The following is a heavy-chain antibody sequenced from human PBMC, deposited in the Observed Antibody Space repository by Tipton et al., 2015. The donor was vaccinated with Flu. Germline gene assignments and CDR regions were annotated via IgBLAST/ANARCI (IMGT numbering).Heavy chain of an antibody. J-gene: IGHJ3*02. Sequence: TLSLTRAVYGGSFSGYYWNWIRQPPGKGLEWIGEINHSGSTNYNPSLKSRVTISVDTSKNQFSLNLSSATAADTAVYYCARSPAIQLWPRDSFDIWGQGTLVTVSS. D-gene: IGHD5-18*01. CDR3: ARSPAIQLWPRDSFDI. CDR1: GGSFSGYY. V-gene: IGHV4-34*01. CDR2: INHSGST.